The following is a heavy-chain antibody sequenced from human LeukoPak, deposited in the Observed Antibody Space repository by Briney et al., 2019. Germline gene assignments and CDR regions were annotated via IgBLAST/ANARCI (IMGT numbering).Heavy chain of an antibody. V-gene: IGHV4-59*08. D-gene: IGHD6-13*01. CDR3: ARYGSSWYTPHPIDY. Sequence: SETLSLTCTVSGGSISSYYWSWIRQPPGKGLEWIGYIYYSGSTNYNPSLKSRVTISVDTSKNQFSLKLSSVTAADTAVYYCARYGSSWYTPHPIDYWGQGTLVTVSS. CDR2: IYYSGST. J-gene: IGHJ4*02. CDR1: GGSISSYY.